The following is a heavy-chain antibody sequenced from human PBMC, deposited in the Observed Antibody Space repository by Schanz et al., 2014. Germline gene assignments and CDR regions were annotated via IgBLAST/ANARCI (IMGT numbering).Heavy chain of an antibody. D-gene: IGHD6-19*01. CDR1: GYTFTSYD. CDR3: ARLSVAGRPHVNYWYFDL. V-gene: IGHV1-8*01. CDR2: ISPYTGNT. J-gene: IGHJ2*01. Sequence: QVQLIQSGAEVKKPGASVKVSCTASGYTFTSYDINWVRQAPGQGLEWVGWISPYTGNTHYFDKMEGRVTMTTDTSISTAYMEVSRLKSDDTAVYYCARLSVAGRPHVNYWYFDLWGRGTLVTVSS.